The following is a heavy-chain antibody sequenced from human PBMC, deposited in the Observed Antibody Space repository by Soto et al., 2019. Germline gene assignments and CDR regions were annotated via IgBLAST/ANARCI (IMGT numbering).Heavy chain of an antibody. D-gene: IGHD4-17*01. V-gene: IGHV3-7*01. J-gene: IGHJ3*02. CDR1: GFTFSSYW. CDR2: IKQDGSEK. Sequence: EVQLVESGGGLVQPGGSLRLSCAASGFTFSSYWMSWVRQAPGKGLEWVANIKQDGSEKYYVDSVKGRFTISRDNAKNSQYLQMNSLRAEDTAVYYCASFTVTDAFYIWGQGTMVTLSS. CDR3: ASFTVTDAFYI.